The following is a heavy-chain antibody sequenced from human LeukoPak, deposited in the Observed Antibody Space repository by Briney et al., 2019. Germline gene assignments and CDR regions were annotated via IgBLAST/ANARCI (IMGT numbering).Heavy chain of an antibody. V-gene: IGHV3-30-3*01. Sequence: GRSLRLSCAASGFTFSSYAMHWVRQAPGKGLEWVAVISYDGSNKYYADSVKGRFTISRDNSKNTLYLQMNSLRAEDTAVYYCARPSLGEFDYWGQGTLVTVSS. J-gene: IGHJ4*02. CDR2: ISYDGSNK. D-gene: IGHD3-16*01. CDR3: ARPSLGEFDY. CDR1: GFTFSSYA.